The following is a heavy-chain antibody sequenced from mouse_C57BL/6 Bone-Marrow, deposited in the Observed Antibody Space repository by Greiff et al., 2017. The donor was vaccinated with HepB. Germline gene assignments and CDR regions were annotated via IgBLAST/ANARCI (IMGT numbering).Heavy chain of an antibody. CDR1: GYTFTDYY. Sequence: QLQQSGPELVKPGASVKISCKASGYTFTDYYMNWVKQSHGKSLEWIGDINPNNGGTSYNQKFKGKATLTVDKSSSTAYMELRSLTSEDSAVYYCARDYYGSSYFDYWGQGTTLTVSS. CDR3: ARDYYGSSYFDY. D-gene: IGHD1-1*01. CDR2: INPNNGGT. J-gene: IGHJ2*01. V-gene: IGHV1-26*01.